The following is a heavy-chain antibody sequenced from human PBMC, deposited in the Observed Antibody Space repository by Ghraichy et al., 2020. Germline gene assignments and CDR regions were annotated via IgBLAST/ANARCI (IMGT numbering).Heavy chain of an antibody. D-gene: IGHD2-8*01. J-gene: IGHJ6*02. CDR1: GDSVSSNSAA. CDR3: ARVGCSIGACLDGMDV. Sequence: SQTLSLTCAISGDSVSSNSAAWDWIRPSPSRGLQWLGRIFYRSNWSYDYAVSVKSRLTINPDTSNNQFSLQLNSVTPEDTAVYYCARVGCSIGACLDGMDVWGQGNTV. CDR2: IFYRSNWSY. V-gene: IGHV6-1*01.